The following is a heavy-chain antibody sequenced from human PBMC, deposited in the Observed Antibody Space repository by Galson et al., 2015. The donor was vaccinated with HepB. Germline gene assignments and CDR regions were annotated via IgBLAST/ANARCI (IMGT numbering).Heavy chain of an antibody. V-gene: IGHV4-59*01. CDR3: ARVLLEDFWSGYYTVGDNWFDP. CDR2: IYYSGST. J-gene: IGHJ5*02. Sequence: SLTCTVSGGSISSYYWSWIRQPPGKGLEWIGYIYYSGSTNYNPSLKSRVTISVDTSKNQFSLKLSSVTAADTAVYYCARVLLEDFWSGYYTVGDNWFDPWGQGTLVTVSS. CDR1: GGSISSYY. D-gene: IGHD3-3*01.